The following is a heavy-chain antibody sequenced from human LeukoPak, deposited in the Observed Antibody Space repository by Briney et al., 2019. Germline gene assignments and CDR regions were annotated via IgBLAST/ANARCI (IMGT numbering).Heavy chain of an antibody. V-gene: IGHV3-30*02. CDR2: IRYDGSNK. CDR3: AKGHLDYGDFQTLFDY. J-gene: IGHJ4*02. Sequence: GGSLRLSCAASGFTFSSYGMHWVRQAPGKGLEWVAFIRYDGSNKYYADSVKGRFTISRDNSKNTLYLQMNSLRAEDTAVYYCAKGHLDYGDFQTLFDYWGQGTLVTVSS. D-gene: IGHD4-17*01. CDR1: GFTFSSYG.